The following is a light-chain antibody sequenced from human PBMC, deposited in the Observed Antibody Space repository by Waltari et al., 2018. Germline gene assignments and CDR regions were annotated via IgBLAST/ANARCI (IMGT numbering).Light chain of an antibody. J-gene: IGKJ2*01. CDR2: AAS. Sequence: DIQMTQSPSSLSASVGDRVTIPCRASQSISTCLNWYHQKPGRAPNLLIFAASSLESGVPSRFSGSGSGTDFTLTISSLQPEDFATYYCQQSFITPYTFGQGTKLEI. CDR1: QSISTC. CDR3: QQSFITPYT. V-gene: IGKV1-39*01.